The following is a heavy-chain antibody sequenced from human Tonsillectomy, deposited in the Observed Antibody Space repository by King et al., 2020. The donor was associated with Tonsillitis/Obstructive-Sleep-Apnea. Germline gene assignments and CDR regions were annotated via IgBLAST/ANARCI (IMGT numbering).Heavy chain of an antibody. Sequence: VQLVESGEGVVQPGRSLRLSCAASRFTFNSYGMHWVRQAPGKGLEWVAVISYDGSNKYYADSVKGRFTISRDNSKNTLYLQMNSLRPEDTAVYYCAKDPYGSGIDYWGQGTLVTVSS. J-gene: IGHJ4*02. CDR1: RFTFNSYG. D-gene: IGHD3-10*01. CDR2: ISYDGSNK. CDR3: AKDPYGSGIDY. V-gene: IGHV3-30*18.